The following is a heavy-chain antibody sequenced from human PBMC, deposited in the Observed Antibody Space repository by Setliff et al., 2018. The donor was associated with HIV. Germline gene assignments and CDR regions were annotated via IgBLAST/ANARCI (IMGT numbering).Heavy chain of an antibody. CDR1: GGSISTNNFY. J-gene: IGHJ2*01. V-gene: IGHV4-39*01. CDR3: ARAAYSGTYLWEPATDL. CDR2: IYFTGDS. D-gene: IGHD1-26*01. Sequence: SETLSLTCTVTGGSISTNNFYWGWIRQPPGKGLQGIGSIYFTGDSYYDPSLKSRVTTSVDTSNNQFSLILSSVTAADTAVYYCARAAYSGTYLWEPATDLWGRGTLVTAPQ.